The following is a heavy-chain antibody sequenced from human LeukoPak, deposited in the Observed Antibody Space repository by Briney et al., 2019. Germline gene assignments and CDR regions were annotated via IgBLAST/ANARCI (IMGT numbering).Heavy chain of an antibody. J-gene: IGHJ4*02. V-gene: IGHV3-7*01. Sequence: GGSLRLSCAASGFSFSTYWMSWVRRTPEKGLEFVANIDQGGSVRNYMDSLKGRCTISRDNAKKSLYLEINSLRAHDTAVYYCARDPESSSFDLWGRGALVTVSS. CDR1: GFSFSTYW. CDR3: ARDPESSSFDL. D-gene: IGHD6-13*01. CDR2: IDQGGSVR.